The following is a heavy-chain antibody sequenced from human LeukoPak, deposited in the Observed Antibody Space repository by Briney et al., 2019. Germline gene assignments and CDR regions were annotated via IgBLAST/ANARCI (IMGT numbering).Heavy chain of an antibody. V-gene: IGHV1-8*03. CDR2: MNPNSGNT. CDR3: ARAPLRGHYYYYYMDV. D-gene: IGHD3-10*01. CDR1: GYTFTSYD. J-gene: IGHJ6*03. Sequence: ASVKVSCKASGYTFTSYDINWVRQATGQGLEWMGWMNPNSGNTGYAQKFQGRVTITRNTSISTAYMELSSLRSEDTAVYYCARAPLRGHYYYYYMDVWGKGTTVTVSS.